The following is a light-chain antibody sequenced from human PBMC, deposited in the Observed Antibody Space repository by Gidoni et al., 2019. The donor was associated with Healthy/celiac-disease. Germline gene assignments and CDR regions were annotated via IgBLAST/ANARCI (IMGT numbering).Light chain of an antibody. Sequence: SPGQSITISCTGTSSDVGSYNLVSWYQQHPGKAPKLMIYEGSKRPSGVSNRFSGSKSGNTASLTISGLQAEDEADYYCCSYAGSSTPVVFGGGTKLTVL. V-gene: IGLV2-23*01. CDR1: SSDVGSYNL. CDR2: EGS. CDR3: CSYAGSSTPVV. J-gene: IGLJ2*01.